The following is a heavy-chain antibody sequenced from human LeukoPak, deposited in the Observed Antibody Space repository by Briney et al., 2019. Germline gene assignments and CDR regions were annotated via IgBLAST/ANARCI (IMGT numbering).Heavy chain of an antibody. J-gene: IGHJ6*03. Sequence: GGSLRLSCAASGFTFSSYWMHWVRQAPGKGLVWVSRINSDGSSTSYADSVKGRFTISRDNAKNTLYLQMNSLRAEDTAVYYCARDFFLVGALFYYYYYMDVWGKGTTVTVSS. V-gene: IGHV3-74*01. CDR3: ARDFFLVGALFYYYYYMDV. CDR1: GFTFSSYW. D-gene: IGHD1-26*01. CDR2: INSDGSST.